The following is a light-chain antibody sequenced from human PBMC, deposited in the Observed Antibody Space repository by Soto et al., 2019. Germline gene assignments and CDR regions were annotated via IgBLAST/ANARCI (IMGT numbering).Light chain of an antibody. V-gene: IGKV1-39*01. J-gene: IGKJ4*01. Sequence: DIQLTQSPLSLSASVGDRINITCRASQSISPYLNWYQQKPGEAPQLLIYTASTWQSGVPPRFSGSGAGTDFTLTLTSLQPEELATYDFQQSYSSPPTFGGGTKVEI. CDR1: QSISPY. CDR2: TAS. CDR3: QQSYSSPPT.